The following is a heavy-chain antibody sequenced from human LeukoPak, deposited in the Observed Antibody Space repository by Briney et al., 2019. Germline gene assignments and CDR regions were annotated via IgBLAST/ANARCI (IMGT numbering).Heavy chain of an antibody. CDR3: ARVSCTGGTCHLDS. CDR1: GGSITHFF. V-gene: IGHV4-59*01. D-gene: IGHD2-8*02. CDR2: IYHTGAI. Sequence: SETLSLTCTVSGGSITHFFWSFIRQPPTKELEYIGYIYHTGAIDYNPSLKSRLTMSADKSTNQFSLNLRSVTAADTAVYYCARVSCTGGTCHLDSWGQGILVTVSS. J-gene: IGHJ4*02.